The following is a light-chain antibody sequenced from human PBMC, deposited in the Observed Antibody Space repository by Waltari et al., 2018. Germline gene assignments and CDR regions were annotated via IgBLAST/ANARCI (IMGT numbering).Light chain of an antibody. CDR3: QQLNSYPALT. V-gene: IGKV1-9*01. CDR2: AAS. CDR1: QGISSY. Sequence: DIQLTPSPSFLSASVGDRVTITCRASQGISSYLAWYQQKPGKATKLLIYAASTLQSGVPSRFSGSGSGTEFTLTISSLQPEDFATYYCQQLNSYPALTFGGGTKVEIK. J-gene: IGKJ4*01.